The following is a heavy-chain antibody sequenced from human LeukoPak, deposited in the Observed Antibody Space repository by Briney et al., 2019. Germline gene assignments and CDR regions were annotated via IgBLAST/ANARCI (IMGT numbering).Heavy chain of an antibody. V-gene: IGHV4-38-2*01. Sequence: PSETLSLTCAVSGYSISSGYYWGWIRQPPGKGLEWIGSIYHSGSTYYNPSLKSRVTISVDTSKNQFALKLSSVTAADTAVYYCATSYYDFWSGYLYHYYYYMDVWGKGTTVTVSS. CDR1: GYSISSGYY. CDR2: IYHSGST. CDR3: ATSYYDFWSGYLYHYYYYMDV. J-gene: IGHJ6*03. D-gene: IGHD3-3*01.